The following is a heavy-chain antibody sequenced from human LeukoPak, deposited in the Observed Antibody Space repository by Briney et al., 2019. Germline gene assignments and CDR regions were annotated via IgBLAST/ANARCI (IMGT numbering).Heavy chain of an antibody. V-gene: IGHV1-69*04. J-gene: IGHJ3*02. CDR1: GGTFSSYA. D-gene: IGHD6-19*01. CDR2: IIPILGIA. Sequence: ASVKVSCKASGGTFSSYAISSVRQAPGQGLEWMGRIIPILGIANYAQKFQGRVTITADKSTSTAYMELSSLRSEDTAVYYCARDFTGAVAASDAFDIWGQGTMVTVSS. CDR3: ARDFTGAVAASDAFDI.